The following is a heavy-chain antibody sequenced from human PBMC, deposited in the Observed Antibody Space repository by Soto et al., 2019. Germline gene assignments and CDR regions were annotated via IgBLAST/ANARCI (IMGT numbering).Heavy chain of an antibody. J-gene: IGHJ4*02. CDR1: GFTFSDYY. D-gene: IGHD3-10*01. CDR2: ISGSGNTI. Sequence: GGSLRLSCAASGFTFSDYYMTWIRQPPGKGLEWLSYISGSGNTIYYADPVKGRFTVSRDNARNSLYLQMNSLRAEDTAFYYCASDPYYYASGYWGQGTLVTVSS. V-gene: IGHV3-11*01. CDR3: ASDPYYYASGY.